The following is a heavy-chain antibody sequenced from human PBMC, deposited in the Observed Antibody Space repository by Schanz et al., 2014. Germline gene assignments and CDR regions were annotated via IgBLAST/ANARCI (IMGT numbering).Heavy chain of an antibody. J-gene: IGHJ4*02. CDR1: GFTFSSYA. D-gene: IGHD3-9*01. CDR3: AMGYFGSPFDF. Sequence: EVQLVESGGGLVQPGGSLRFSCAASGFTFSSYAMSWVRQAPGKGLEWVSAISGSTNYTYYVDSVKGRFTISRDNAKSSLYLQMNSLRADDTAVYYCAMGYFGSPFDFWGQGTLVTVSS. V-gene: IGHV3-23*04. CDR2: ISGSTNYT.